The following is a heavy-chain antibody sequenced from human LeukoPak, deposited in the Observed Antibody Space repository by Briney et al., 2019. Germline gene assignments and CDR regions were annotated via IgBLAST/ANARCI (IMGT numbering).Heavy chain of an antibody. CDR3: ARVRRVDTAMVTGYYFDY. CDR1: GGSISSSSYY. D-gene: IGHD5-18*01. V-gene: IGHV4-39*07. J-gene: IGHJ4*02. Sequence: SETLSLTCTVSGGSISSSSYYWGWIRQPPGKGLEWIGSIYYSGSTYYNPSLKSRVTISVDTSKNQFSLKLSSVTAADTAAYYCARVRRVDTAMVTGYYFDYWGQGTLVTVSS. CDR2: IYYSGST.